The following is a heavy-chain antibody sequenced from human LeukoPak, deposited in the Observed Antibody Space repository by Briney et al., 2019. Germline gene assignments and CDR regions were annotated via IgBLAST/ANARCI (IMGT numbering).Heavy chain of an antibody. CDR2: IYYSGST. Sequence: SETLSLTCTVSGGSISSYYWSWIRQPPGKGLEWIGYIYYSGSTNYNPSLKSRVTISVDTSKNQFSLKLSSVTAADTAVYYCARDANYDFWSGAFDYWGQGTLVTVSS. V-gene: IGHV4-59*12. CDR1: GGSISSYY. J-gene: IGHJ4*02. CDR3: ARDANYDFWSGAFDY. D-gene: IGHD3-3*01.